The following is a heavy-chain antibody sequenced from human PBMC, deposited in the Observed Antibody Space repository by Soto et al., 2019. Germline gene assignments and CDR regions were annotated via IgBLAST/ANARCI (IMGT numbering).Heavy chain of an antibody. J-gene: IGHJ5*02. CDR1: GFDFPDYA. V-gene: IGHV3-9*01. Sequence: DVQLAASGGDLVQPGRSLRLSCATVGFDFPDYAMHWVRQMPGKGRVRVSSISWNSLSMAYTDSVKGRFTISRDNAQDILDLQMTSLPPEDTVCSTFAKSGRRIVEENTWFAPW. CDR2: ISWNSLSM. CDR3: AKSGRRIVEENTWFAP. D-gene: IGHD1-1*01.